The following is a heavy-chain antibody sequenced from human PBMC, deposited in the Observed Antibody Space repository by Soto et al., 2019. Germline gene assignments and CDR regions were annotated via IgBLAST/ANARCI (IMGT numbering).Heavy chain of an antibody. Sequence: EVQLLESGGGLVQPGGSLRLSCAASGFTFSSYAMSWVRQAPGKGLEWVSAISGSGGSTYYADSVKARFTISRDNSKNLLYLQMTSMRASDRSVYCCATTGIVMFKGYVMDVWGQGSTDTVAS. CDR1: GFTFSSYA. D-gene: IGHD1-26*01. V-gene: IGHV3-23*01. J-gene: IGHJ6*02. CDR3: ATTGIVMFKGYVMDV. CDR2: ISGSGGST.